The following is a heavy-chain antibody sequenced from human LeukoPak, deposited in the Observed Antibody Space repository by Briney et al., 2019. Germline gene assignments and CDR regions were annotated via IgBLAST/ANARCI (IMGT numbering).Heavy chain of an antibody. CDR3: ARALLAFAFDI. Sequence: SQTLSLTCTVSGGSISSGSYYWSWIRQPAGKGLEWIGRIYTSGSTNYNPSLKSRVTISVDTSKNQFSLKLSSVTAADTAVYYCARALLAFAFDIWGQGTMVTVSS. V-gene: IGHV4-61*02. CDR1: GGSISSGSYY. D-gene: IGHD2-15*01. CDR2: IYTSGST. J-gene: IGHJ3*02.